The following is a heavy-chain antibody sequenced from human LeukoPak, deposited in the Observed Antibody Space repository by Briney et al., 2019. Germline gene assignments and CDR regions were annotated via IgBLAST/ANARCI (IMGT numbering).Heavy chain of an antibody. V-gene: IGHV1-18*01. CDR1: GYTFTNYG. J-gene: IGHJ3*02. CDR2: ISAYNGNK. Sequence: VASVKVSCTASGYTFTNYGISWVRQAPGQGLDWMGWISAYNGNKVYAQELQGRVTMTTDTSTSTAYMELRSLRSDDTAVYYCARDRWSSSSSEGALDIWGQGTMVTVSS. D-gene: IGHD6-6*01. CDR3: ARDRWSSSSSEGALDI.